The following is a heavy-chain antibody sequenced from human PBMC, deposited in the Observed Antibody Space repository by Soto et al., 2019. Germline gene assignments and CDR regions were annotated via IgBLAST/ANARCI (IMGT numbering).Heavy chain of an antibody. V-gene: IGHV1-69*06. CDR3: ARAKDFWSGYLNWFDP. J-gene: IGHJ5*02. CDR1: GGTFSSYA. D-gene: IGHD3-3*01. Sequence: SVKVSCRASGGTFSSYAISWVRQAPGQGLEWMGGIIPIFGTANYAQKFQGRVTITADKSTSTAYMELSSLRSEDTAVYYCARAKDFWSGYLNWFDPWGQGTLVTVSS. CDR2: IIPIFGTA.